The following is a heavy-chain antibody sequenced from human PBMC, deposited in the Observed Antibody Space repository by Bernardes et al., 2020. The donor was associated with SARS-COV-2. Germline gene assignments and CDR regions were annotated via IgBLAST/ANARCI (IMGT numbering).Heavy chain of an antibody. CDR2: IYYSGST. CDR3: AGRSGYCSSTSCSYYYYGMDV. D-gene: IGHD2-2*01. CDR1: GGSVSSGSYY. V-gene: IGHV4-61*01. J-gene: IGHJ6*02. Sequence: SEPLSLTCTVSGGSVSSGSYYWSWLLQPPGKGLEWIGCIYYSGSTNYNPSLKSRVTISVDTSKNQFSLKLSSVTAADTAVYYCAGRSGYCSSTSCSYYYYGMDVWGQGTTVTVSS.